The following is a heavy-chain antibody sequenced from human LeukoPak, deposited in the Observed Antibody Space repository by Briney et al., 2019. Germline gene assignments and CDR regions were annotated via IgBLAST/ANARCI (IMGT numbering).Heavy chain of an antibody. CDR2: INHSGST. CDR3: ARTAMTYVPIDY. CDR1: GGSFSGYY. D-gene: IGHD5-18*01. V-gene: IGHV4-34*01. Sequence: SETLSLTCAVYGGSFSGYYWSWIRQPPGKGLEWIGEINHSGSTNYNPSLKSRVTISVDTSKNQFFLKLSSVTAADTAVYYCARTAMTYVPIDYWGQGTLVTVSS. J-gene: IGHJ4*02.